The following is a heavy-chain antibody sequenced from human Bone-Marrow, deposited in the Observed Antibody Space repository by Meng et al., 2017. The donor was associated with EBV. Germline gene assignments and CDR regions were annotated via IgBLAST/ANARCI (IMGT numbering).Heavy chain of an antibody. Sequence: QVQLQESGPGLVXPXXXXXLTXTXXXGSARXGYYYWSWIRQPPGKGLEWIGYIYYSGSTNYNPSLKSRVTISMDTSKNQFSLKLTSVTAADTAVYYCARGQHLTMVQGVIILIGPKFDPWGQGTLVTVSS. J-gene: IGHJ5*02. CDR2: IYYSGST. V-gene: IGHV4-61*01. D-gene: IGHD3-10*01. CDR1: XGSARXGYYY. CDR3: ARGQHLTMVQGVIILIGPKFDP.